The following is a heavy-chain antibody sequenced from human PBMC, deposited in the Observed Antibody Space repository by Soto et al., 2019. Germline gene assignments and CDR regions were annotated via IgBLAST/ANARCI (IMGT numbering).Heavy chain of an antibody. D-gene: IGHD1-26*01. J-gene: IGHJ4*02. Sequence: EVQLLESGGGLVQPGGSLRLSCAASGFTFSSYAMSWVRQTPGKGLEWVSAISGSGGSTYYADSVKGRFTISRDNSKNTLYLQMNSLRAEDTAVYYCAKDRREWELPLLDYWGKGTLVTVSS. CDR3: AKDRREWELPLLDY. CDR2: ISGSGGST. CDR1: GFTFSSYA. V-gene: IGHV3-23*01.